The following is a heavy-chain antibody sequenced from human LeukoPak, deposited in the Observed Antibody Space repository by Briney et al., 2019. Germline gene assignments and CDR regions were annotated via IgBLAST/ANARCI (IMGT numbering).Heavy chain of an antibody. CDR1: GFTFSSYW. CDR3: AKFSRAADSY. CDR2: IKQDGSVK. Sequence: GGSLRLSCAASGFTFSSYWMSWVRQAPGKGLEWVANIKQDGSVKQYVDSVKGRFTISRDNAKNSLYLQMDGLRAEDTAVYYCAKFSRAADSYWGQGTLVTVSS. D-gene: IGHD2-15*01. V-gene: IGHV3-7*01. J-gene: IGHJ4*02.